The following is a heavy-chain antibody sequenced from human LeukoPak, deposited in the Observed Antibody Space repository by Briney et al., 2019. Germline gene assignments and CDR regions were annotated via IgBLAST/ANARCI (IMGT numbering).Heavy chain of an antibody. V-gene: IGHV5-51*01. CDR2: IYPGDSDT. CDR3: ARRVISNWSAMDV. J-gene: IGHJ6*02. CDR1: GYSFTSHW. Sequence: GESPKISCKGSGYSFTSHWIGWVRQMSGKGLEWMVIIYPGDSDTRYSPSFQVQVTISVDRSISTAYLQWSSLKASDTARYYCARRVISNWSAMDVWGQGTTVTVSS. D-gene: IGHD1-1*01.